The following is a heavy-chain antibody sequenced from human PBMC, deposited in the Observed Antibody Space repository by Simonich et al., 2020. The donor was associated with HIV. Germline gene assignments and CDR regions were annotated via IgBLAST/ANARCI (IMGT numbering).Heavy chain of an antibody. Sequence: QVQLQQWGAGLLKPSETLSLTCIVYGGSFSGYYWTWIRQPPGKGLEWIGEIHDSGSTNYNPSLKSRVTMSVDKSKNQFSLKLKSVIAADTAVYYCAAGNALLRFLEWEGTYMDVWGKGTTVTVSS. CDR2: IHDSGST. CDR1: GGSFSGYY. V-gene: IGHV4-34*01. D-gene: IGHD3-3*01. CDR3: AAGNALLRFLEWEGTYMDV. J-gene: IGHJ6*03.